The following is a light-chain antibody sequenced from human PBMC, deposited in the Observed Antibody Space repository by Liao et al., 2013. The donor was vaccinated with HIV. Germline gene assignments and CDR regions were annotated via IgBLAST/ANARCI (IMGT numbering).Light chain of an antibody. CDR3: QSADSSGTYVL. Sequence: SYELTQEPSVSVSAGQTARITCIGDALPKQFAYWYQQKPGQAPVLVIYKDSERPSGIPERFSGSSSGTRVTLTISGVQAEDEADYYCQSADSSGTYVLFGGGDQDDRP. CDR1: ALPKQF. V-gene: IGLV3-25*03. CDR2: KDS. J-gene: IGLJ2*01.